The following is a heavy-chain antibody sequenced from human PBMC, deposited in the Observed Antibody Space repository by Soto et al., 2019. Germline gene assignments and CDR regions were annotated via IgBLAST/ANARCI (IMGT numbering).Heavy chain of an antibody. Sequence: LSLTCNVSGASIRSYFWSWVRQPPGKGLEWIGYIPYSGGPTYNPPLKSRVTISIDTSKKQFSLKMTSVTAADTAVYYCASSKMGLISVLETWGQGTLVTVSS. CDR1: GASIRSYF. D-gene: IGHD3-10*01. CDR2: IPYSGGP. CDR3: ASSKMGLISVLET. J-gene: IGHJ5*02. V-gene: IGHV4-59*01.